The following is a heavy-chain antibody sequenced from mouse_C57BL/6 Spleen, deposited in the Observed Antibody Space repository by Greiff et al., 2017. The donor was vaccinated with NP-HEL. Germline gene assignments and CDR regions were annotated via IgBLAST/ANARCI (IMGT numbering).Heavy chain of an antibody. Sequence: EVQLQQSGAELVRKGEEVKGGGKVEGGDRRDDGGEGGGRGSEQGLEWIGWIDPENGDTEYASKFQGKATITADTSSNTAYLQLRCLTSEDTYVYYLTTFWFSRYFDGWGTGSTV. V-gene: IGHV14-4*01. J-gene: IGHJ1*03. CDR2: IDPENGDT. CDR1: GGDRRDDG. D-gene: IGHD2-2*01. CDR3: TTFWFSRYFDG.